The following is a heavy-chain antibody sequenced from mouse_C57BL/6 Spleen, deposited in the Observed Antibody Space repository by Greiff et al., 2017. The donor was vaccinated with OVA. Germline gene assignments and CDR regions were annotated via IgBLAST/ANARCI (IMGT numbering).Heavy chain of an antibody. CDR3: ARHGGLRREGYFDY. V-gene: IGHV2-6-1*01. Sequence: VKLQESGPGLVAPSQSLSITCTVSGFSLTSYGVHWVRQPPGKGLEWLVVIWSDGSTTYNSALKSRLSISKDNSKSQVYLKMNRLQTDDTAMYYCARHGGLRREGYFDYWGQGTTLTVSS. CDR1: GFSLTSYG. CDR2: IWSDGST. D-gene: IGHD2-4*01. J-gene: IGHJ2*01.